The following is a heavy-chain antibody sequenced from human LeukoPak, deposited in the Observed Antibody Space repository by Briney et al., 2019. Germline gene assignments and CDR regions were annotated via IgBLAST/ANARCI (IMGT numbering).Heavy chain of an antibody. Sequence: ASVKVSCKASGYTFTSYAMHWVREAPGQRLEWMGWINAGNGNTKYSQEFQGRVTITRDTSASTAYMELSSLRSEDTAVYYCARTTLLWFGESIWGQGTMVTVSS. CDR3: ARTTLLWFGESI. CDR2: INAGNGNT. J-gene: IGHJ3*02. D-gene: IGHD3-10*01. CDR1: GYTFTSYA. V-gene: IGHV1-3*03.